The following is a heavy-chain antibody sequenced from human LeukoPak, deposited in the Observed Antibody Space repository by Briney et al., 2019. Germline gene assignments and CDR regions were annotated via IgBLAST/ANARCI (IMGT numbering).Heavy chain of an antibody. CDR3: VRDRPIDY. J-gene: IGHJ4*02. CDR2: IRSKADGRAT. V-gene: IGHV3-49*03. Sequence: SAAYAIAWSRQPPGPAPARVGFIRSKADGRATAYAASVRGRFIISRDDSNSVAYLQMNSLKTEDTAVYYCVRDRPIDYWGQGILVTVSS. CDR1: SAAYA.